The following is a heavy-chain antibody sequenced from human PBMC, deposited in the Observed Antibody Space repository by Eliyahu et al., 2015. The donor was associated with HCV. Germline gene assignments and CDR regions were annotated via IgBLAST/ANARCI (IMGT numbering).Heavy chain of an antibody. CDR2: ISAYNGNT. D-gene: IGHD6-6*01. CDR3: AREPPSSIAARGGDY. CDR1: XYTFTSYG. V-gene: IGHV1-18*01. J-gene: IGHJ4*02. Sequence: QVQLVQSGAEVKKPGASVKVSCKASXYTFTSYGISGXRQAPGQGLEWMGWISAYNGNTNXAQKLQGRVTMXTDTSTSTAYMELRSLRSDDTAVYYCAREPPSSIAARGGDYWGQGTLVTVSS.